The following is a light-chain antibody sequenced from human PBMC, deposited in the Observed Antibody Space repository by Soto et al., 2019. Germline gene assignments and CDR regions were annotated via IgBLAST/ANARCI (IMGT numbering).Light chain of an antibody. CDR1: QSVSSN. V-gene: IGKV3-15*01. Sequence: EIVMTQSPATLSVSPGEGATLSCRASQSVSSNLAWYQQKPGQAPRLLIYDVSTRATGTPVRFSGSGSGTEFTLTIGSLQSEDFAVYYCQQYNNWPPWTFGQGTKVEIK. CDR3: QQYNNWPPWT. CDR2: DVS. J-gene: IGKJ1*01.